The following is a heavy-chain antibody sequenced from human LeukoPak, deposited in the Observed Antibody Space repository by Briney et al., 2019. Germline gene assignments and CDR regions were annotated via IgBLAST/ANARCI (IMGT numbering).Heavy chain of an antibody. V-gene: IGHV3-23*01. CDR2: TVGSGPDT. CDR1: GFTFTNYA. J-gene: IGHJ4*02. CDR3: ARDYYGGIDY. D-gene: IGHD4-23*01. Sequence: GGSLRLSCAASGFTFTNYAMSWVRQTPGKGLEWVSATVGSGPDTYHADSVKGRFTISRDNARNTLYLQMKSLSTEDTAIYYCARDYYGGIDYWGQGTLVTVSS.